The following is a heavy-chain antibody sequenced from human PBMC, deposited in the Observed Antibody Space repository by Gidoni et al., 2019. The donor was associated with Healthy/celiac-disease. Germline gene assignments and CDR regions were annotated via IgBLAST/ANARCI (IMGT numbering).Heavy chain of an antibody. CDR1: GFTGSNAG. J-gene: IGHJ6*02. V-gene: IGHV3-15*01. CDR2: INSKTDGGTT. Sequence: EVQLVESGGGWVKPGGCRRLCGAASGFTGSNAGRSWVRQAPGKGRECVGRINSKTDGGTTDYAAPVKGRFTISRDDSKNTLYLQMTSLKTADTAVYYCTTQIPGSSWTSYYYGMDVWGQGTTVTVSS. D-gene: IGHD6-13*01. CDR3: TTQIPGSSWTSYYYGMDV.